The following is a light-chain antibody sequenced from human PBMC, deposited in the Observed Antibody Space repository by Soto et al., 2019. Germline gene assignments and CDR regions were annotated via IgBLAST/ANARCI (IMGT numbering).Light chain of an antibody. Sequence: QSVLTQPPSASGTPGQRVTISCSGATSNIGTNFVYWYQQFPGTAPKLLLYFDSQRPSGVPDRSSGSRSGTSASLAISGLRPEDEADYHCATWDDSLSGPVFGGGTQLTVL. V-gene: IGLV1-47*01. CDR3: ATWDDSLSGPV. CDR2: FDS. CDR1: TSNIGTNF. J-gene: IGLJ3*02.